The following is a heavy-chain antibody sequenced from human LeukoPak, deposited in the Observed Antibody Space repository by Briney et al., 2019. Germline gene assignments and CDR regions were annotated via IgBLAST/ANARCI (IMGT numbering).Heavy chain of an antibody. Sequence: ASVKVSCKASGGTFSSYAISWVRQAPGQGLEWMGGIIPTFGTANYAQKFQGRVTITTDESTSTAYMELSSLRSEDTAVYYCARAPYYYDSSGYYRSHLDYWGQGTLVTVSS. CDR2: IIPTFGTA. J-gene: IGHJ4*02. CDR3: ARAPYYYDSSGYYRSHLDY. D-gene: IGHD3-22*01. V-gene: IGHV1-69*05. CDR1: GGTFSSYA.